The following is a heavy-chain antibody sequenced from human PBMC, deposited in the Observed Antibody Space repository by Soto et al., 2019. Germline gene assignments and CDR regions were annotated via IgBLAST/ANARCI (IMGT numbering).Heavy chain of an antibody. D-gene: IGHD2-21*02. CDR1: GFTFSTYS. CDR3: AREETAWPLAYGLDV. Sequence: GGSLRLSCEASGFTFSTYSMHWVRQAPGKGLEWVSSIGRRSDIYYADSVKGRFTVSRDNAKNSVSLQMNSLRDEDTAVYYCAREETAWPLAYGLDVWGQGTTVTVSS. CDR2: IGRRSDI. V-gene: IGHV3-21*01. J-gene: IGHJ6*02.